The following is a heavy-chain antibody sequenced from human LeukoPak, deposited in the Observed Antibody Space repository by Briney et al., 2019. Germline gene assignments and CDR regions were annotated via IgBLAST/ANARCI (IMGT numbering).Heavy chain of an antibody. D-gene: IGHD2-2*01. V-gene: IGHV3-9*01. J-gene: IGHJ4*02. CDR3: AKAHCSSTSCQSYY. CDR2: ISWNSGSI. CDR1: GFTFDDYA. Sequence: GGSLRLSCAASGFTFDDYAMHWGRQAPGKGLEWVSGISWNSGSIGYADSVKGRFTISGDNAKNSLYLQMNSLRAEDTALYYCAKAHCSSTSCQSYYWGQGTLVTVSS.